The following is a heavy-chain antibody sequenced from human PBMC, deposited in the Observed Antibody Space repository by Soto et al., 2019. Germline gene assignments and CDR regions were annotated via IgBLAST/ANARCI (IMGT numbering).Heavy chain of an antibody. Sequence: EVQLVESGGGLVKPGGSLRLSCAASGFTFSSYSMNWVRQAPGKGLEWVSSISSSSSYIYYADSVKGRFTISRDNAKNXLXXQMNSLRAEDTAVYYCARDGNGGMRRYYYYYGMDVWGQGTTVTVSS. D-gene: IGHD2-15*01. CDR1: GFTFSSYS. CDR3: ARDGNGGMRRYYYYYGMDV. J-gene: IGHJ6*02. CDR2: ISSSSSYI. V-gene: IGHV3-21*01.